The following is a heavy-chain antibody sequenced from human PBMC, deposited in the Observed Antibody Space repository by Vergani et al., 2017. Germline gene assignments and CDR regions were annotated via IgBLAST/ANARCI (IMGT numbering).Heavy chain of an antibody. Sequence: EVQLVESGGGLVQPGGSLRLSCAASGFTFSSYEMNWVRQAPGKGLEWVSYISSSGSTIYYADSVKGRFTISRDNAKNSLYLQMNSLRAEDTAVYYWASPYGSGSYYYYGMDVWGQGTTVTVSS. CDR3: ASPYGSGSYYYYGMDV. CDR1: GFTFSSYE. CDR2: ISSSGSTI. V-gene: IGHV3-48*03. D-gene: IGHD3-10*01. J-gene: IGHJ6*02.